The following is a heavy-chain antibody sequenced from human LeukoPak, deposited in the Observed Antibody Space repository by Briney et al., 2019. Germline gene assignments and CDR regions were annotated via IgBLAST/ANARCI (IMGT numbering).Heavy chain of an antibody. CDR1: GFTFSSYA. V-gene: IGHV3-23*01. CDR3: ARSLTGDSDY. D-gene: IGHD7-27*01. CDR2: ISGSGGST. Sequence: GGSLRLSCAASGFTFSSYAMSWVRQAPGKGLEWVSAISGSGGSTYYADSVKGRFTISRDNSRNTVYLQMNSLRAEDTALYYCARSLTGDSDYWGQGTLVTVSS. J-gene: IGHJ4*02.